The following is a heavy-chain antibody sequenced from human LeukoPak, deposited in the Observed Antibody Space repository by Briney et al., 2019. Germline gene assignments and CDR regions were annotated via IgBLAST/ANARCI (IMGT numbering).Heavy chain of an antibody. CDR3: ARHSLSRNWNSRGYSDY. Sequence: SETLSLTCTVSGGSISSSSYYWGWIRQPPGKGLEWIGSIYYSGSTYYNPSLKSRVTISVDTSKNQFSLKLSSVTAADTAVYYCARHSLSRNWNSRGYSDYWGQGTLVTVSS. J-gene: IGHJ4*02. CDR1: GGSISSSSYY. D-gene: IGHD1/OR15-1a*01. CDR2: IYYSGST. V-gene: IGHV4-39*01.